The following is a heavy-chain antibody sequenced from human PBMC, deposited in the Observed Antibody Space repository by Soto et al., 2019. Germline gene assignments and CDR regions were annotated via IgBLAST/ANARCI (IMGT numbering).Heavy chain of an antibody. CDR2: INPSGGST. J-gene: IGHJ6*02. Sequence: GASMKVSCKASGYTFTSYYMHWVRQAPGQGLEWMGIINPSGGSTSYAQKFQGRVTMTRDTSTSTVYMELSSLRSEDTAVYYCARTALSLVDGMDVWGQGTTVTVSS. CDR3: ARTALSLVDGMDV. CDR1: GYTFTSYY. V-gene: IGHV1-46*01.